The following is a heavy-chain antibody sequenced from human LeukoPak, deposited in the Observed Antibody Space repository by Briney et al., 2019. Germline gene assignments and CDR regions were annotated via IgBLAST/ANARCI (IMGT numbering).Heavy chain of an antibody. V-gene: IGHV3-23*01. D-gene: IGHD3-3*01. CDR2: ISGSGGST. CDR3: AKVRRFLEWLLDADV. Sequence: GGSLRLSCAASGFTFSSYAMSWVRQAPGKGLEWVSAISGSGGSTYYADSVKGRFTISRDNSKNTLYLQMNSLRAEDTAVYYCAKVRRFLEWLLDADVWGKGTTVTVSS. J-gene: IGHJ6*04. CDR1: GFTFSSYA.